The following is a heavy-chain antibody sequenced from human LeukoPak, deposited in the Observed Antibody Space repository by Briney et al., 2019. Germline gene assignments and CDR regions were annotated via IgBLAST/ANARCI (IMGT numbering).Heavy chain of an antibody. D-gene: IGHD6-13*01. CDR3: ARRSPSSWYSPYYYMDV. Sequence: SETLSLTCTVSGGSISGYYWSWIRQPPGKGLEWIGAIYFSGTTKYNPSLKSRVTISLDTSKNHFSLKLSAVAAADTAVYYCARRSPSSWYSPYYYMDVWGKGTTVTIPS. CDR1: GGSISGYY. J-gene: IGHJ6*03. V-gene: IGHV4-59*12. CDR2: IYFSGTT.